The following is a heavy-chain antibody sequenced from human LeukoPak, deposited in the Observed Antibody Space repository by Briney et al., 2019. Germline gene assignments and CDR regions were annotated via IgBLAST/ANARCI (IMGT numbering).Heavy chain of an antibody. Sequence: GGSLRLSCAASGFTFDDYAMHWVRQAPGKGLEWVSSVSGSGGSTYYADSVKGRFTISRDNSKSTLFLQMNSLRAEDTAVYYCAKSSYYDSSGYYREYNFDYWGQGTLVTVSS. D-gene: IGHD3-22*01. CDR3: AKSSYYDSSGYYREYNFDY. V-gene: IGHV3-23*01. CDR1: GFTFDDYA. J-gene: IGHJ4*02. CDR2: VSGSGGST.